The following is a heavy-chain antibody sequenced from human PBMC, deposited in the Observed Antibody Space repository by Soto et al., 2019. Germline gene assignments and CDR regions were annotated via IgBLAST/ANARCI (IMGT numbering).Heavy chain of an antibody. CDR1: GFTFSSYP. D-gene: IGHD2-21*01. Sequence: PGGSLRLSCSASGFTFSSYPMIWFLQAPGKGLKWVSAIRCRGGSTYSGDCVKGRFTISRDTSKNTLYLQMNSLRAEDTAVYYCAKFVVGAPGLYYCYGMDVSGQGTTVTVSS. CDR3: AKFVVGAPGLYYCYGMDV. CDR2: IRCRGGST. V-gene: IGHV3-23*01. J-gene: IGHJ6*01.